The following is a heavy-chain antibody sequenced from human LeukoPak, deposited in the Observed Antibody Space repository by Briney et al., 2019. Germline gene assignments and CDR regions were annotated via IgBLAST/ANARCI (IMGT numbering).Heavy chain of an antibody. CDR3: ARGKGYCSSTSCYTWFDP. D-gene: IGHD2-2*02. Sequence: SETLSLTCAVYGGSFSGYYWSWIRQPPEKGLDWIGEITRTGRINYNPALKGRVTMSLDTSKNQFSLELSSMTAADTAVYYCARGKGYCSSTSCYTWFDPWGQGTLVTVSS. CDR1: GGSFSGYY. V-gene: IGHV4-34*01. J-gene: IGHJ5*02. CDR2: ITRTGRI.